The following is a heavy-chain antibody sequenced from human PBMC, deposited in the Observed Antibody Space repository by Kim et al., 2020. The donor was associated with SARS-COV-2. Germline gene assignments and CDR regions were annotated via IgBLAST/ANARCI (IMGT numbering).Heavy chain of an antibody. Sequence: YAQNLQGRVTMTTDTSTSTAYMELRSLRSDDTAVYYCARDRYYGSGGMDVWGQGTTVTVSS. V-gene: IGHV1-18*01. J-gene: IGHJ6*02. D-gene: IGHD3-10*01. CDR3: ARDRYYGSGGMDV.